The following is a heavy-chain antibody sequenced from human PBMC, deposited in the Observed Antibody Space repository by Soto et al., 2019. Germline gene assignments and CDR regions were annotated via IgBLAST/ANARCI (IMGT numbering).Heavy chain of an antibody. CDR3: VRVRISFRRRGGHYYEDGMDV. Sequence: EQLVQSGAEVKKPGSSVKVSCEASGGTFSTYSISWVRQAPGHGLEWMGEVIPYFGTANHAQKFQGRVTLAVDASTSTAYMELRSLRSEDTALYYWVRVRISFRRRGGHYYEDGMDVWGQGTRVTVSS. J-gene: IGHJ6*02. D-gene: IGHD3-3*01. V-gene: IGHV1-69*01. CDR2: VIPYFGTA. CDR1: GGTFSTYS.